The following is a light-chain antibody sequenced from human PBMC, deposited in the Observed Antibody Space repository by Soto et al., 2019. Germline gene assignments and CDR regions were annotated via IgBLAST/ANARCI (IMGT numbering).Light chain of an antibody. V-gene: IGKV1-5*01. J-gene: IGKJ1*01. CDR2: DAS. CDR3: QQYHTHWT. CDR1: XXXXXX. Sequence: DIQMTQSPSTLSASIGDRVTITCRASXXXXXXXXXXQQKPGKAPKLLIYDASRLESGVPSRFSGSGSGTEFTLTISRLQPDDFASYYCQQYHTHWTFGQGTKVDIK.